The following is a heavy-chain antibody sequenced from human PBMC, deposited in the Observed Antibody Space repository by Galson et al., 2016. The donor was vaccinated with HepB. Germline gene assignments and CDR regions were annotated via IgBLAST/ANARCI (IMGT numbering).Heavy chain of an antibody. V-gene: IGHV3-66*01. CDR3: ARVLDYDSSAYYSEAFNI. CDR1: GFSIRSNH. D-gene: IGHD3-22*01. J-gene: IGHJ3*02. CDR2: IYSGGVT. Sequence: SLRLSCAASGFSIRSNHMSWVRQAPGKGLEWVSLIYSGGVTKYADSVKGRLTISRDDSKNTLYLQMKTLRAEDTAVYYCARVLDYDSSAYYSEAFNIWGQGTLVTVSS.